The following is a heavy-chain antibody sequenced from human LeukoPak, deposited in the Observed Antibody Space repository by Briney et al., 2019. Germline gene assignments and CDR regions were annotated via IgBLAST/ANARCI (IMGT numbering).Heavy chain of an antibody. CDR3: CGSEGYGSPTNWFDP. V-gene: IGHV3-66*01. CDR2: IYSGGST. Sequence: GGSLRLSCAASGFIVSSNYMSWVRQAPGRGLEWVSIIYSGGSTYYADSVKGRFIISRDKSKNTLYLQMNSLRAEDTALYYCCGSEGYGSPTNWFDPWGQGTLVTVSS. J-gene: IGHJ5*02. D-gene: IGHD6-13*01. CDR1: GFIVSSNY.